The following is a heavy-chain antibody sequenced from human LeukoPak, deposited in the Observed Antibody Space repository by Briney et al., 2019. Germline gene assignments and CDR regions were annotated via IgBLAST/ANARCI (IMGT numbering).Heavy chain of an antibody. J-gene: IGHJ4*02. CDR1: GFTFSSYG. CDR3: ARGGYYDSSGYEPPDY. D-gene: IGHD3-22*01. V-gene: IGHV3-30*02. Sequence: GGSLRLSCAASGFTFSSYGMHWVRQAPGKGLEWVAFIRYDGSNKYYADSVKGRFTISRVNSKNTLSLQMNSLRAEDTAVYYCARGGYYDSSGYEPPDYWGQGTLVTVSS. CDR2: IRYDGSNK.